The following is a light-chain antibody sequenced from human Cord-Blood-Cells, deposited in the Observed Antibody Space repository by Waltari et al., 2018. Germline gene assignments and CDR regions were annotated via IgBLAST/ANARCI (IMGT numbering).Light chain of an antibody. Sequence: DIVMTRSPLSLPVTPGEPAYIACRSSQSLLHSNGYNYLDWYLQKPGQSPQLLIYLGSNRASGVPDRFSGSGSGTDFTLKISRVEAEDVGVYYCMQALQTPPTFGQGTKVEIK. J-gene: IGKJ1*01. V-gene: IGKV2-28*01. CDR2: LGS. CDR3: MQALQTPPT. CDR1: QSLLHSNGYNY.